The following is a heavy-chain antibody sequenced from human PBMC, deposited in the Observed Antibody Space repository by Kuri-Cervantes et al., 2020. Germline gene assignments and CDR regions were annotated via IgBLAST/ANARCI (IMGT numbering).Heavy chain of an antibody. J-gene: IGHJ5*01. V-gene: IGHV4-34*01. CDR2: INHSGST. CDR3: ARGGAKLLWFRELSVGFDS. Sequence: ESLKISCAASGFTFSSYSMNWVRQAPGKGLEWIGEINHSGSTNYNPSLKSRVTISVDTSKNQFSLKLSSVTAADTAVYYCARGGAKLLWFRELSVGFDSWGQGTLVTVSS. CDR1: GFTFSSYS. D-gene: IGHD3-10*01.